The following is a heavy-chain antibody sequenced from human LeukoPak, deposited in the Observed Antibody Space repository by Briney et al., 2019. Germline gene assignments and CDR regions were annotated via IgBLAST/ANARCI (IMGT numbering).Heavy chain of an antibody. CDR3: ASPYDFWSGYERMGYYYYYYMDV. V-gene: IGHV1-69*01. J-gene: IGHJ6*03. CDR2: IIPIFGTA. D-gene: IGHD3-3*01. CDR1: GGTFSSYA. Sequence: SVKVSCKASGGTFSSYAISWVRQAPGQGLEWMGGIIPIFGTANYAQKFQGRVTITADESTSSAYMELSSLRSEDTAVYYCASPYDFWSGYERMGYYYYYYMDVWGKGTTVTVSS.